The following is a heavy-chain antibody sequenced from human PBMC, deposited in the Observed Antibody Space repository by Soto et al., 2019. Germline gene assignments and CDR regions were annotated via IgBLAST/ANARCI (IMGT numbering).Heavy chain of an antibody. Sequence: GGSLRLSCAASGFTVSSNYRSWVRQAPGKGLEWVSVIYSGGSTYYADSVKGRFTISRDNSKNTLYLQMNSLRAEDTAVYYCARDFAGSWFDPWGQGTLVTVSS. J-gene: IGHJ5*02. CDR3: ARDFAGSWFDP. V-gene: IGHV3-66*01. CDR2: IYSGGST. CDR1: GFTVSSNY.